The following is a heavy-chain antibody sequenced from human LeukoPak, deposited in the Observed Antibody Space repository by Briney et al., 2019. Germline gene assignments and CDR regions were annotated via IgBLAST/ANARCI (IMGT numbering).Heavy chain of an antibody. J-gene: IGHJ4*02. CDR1: GFTFSSYA. CDR3: AKDPSHLGDYESFY. CDR2: ISGSGGST. V-gene: IGHV3-23*01. D-gene: IGHD4-17*01. Sequence: GGSLRLSCAASGFTFSSYAMSWVRQAPGKGLEWVSAISGSGGSTYYADSVKGRFTISRDNSKNTLYLQMNSLRAEDTAVYYCAKDPSHLGDYESFYWGQGTLVTVSS.